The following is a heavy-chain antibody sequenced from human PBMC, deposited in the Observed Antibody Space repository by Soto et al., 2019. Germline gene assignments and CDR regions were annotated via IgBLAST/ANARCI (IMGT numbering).Heavy chain of an antibody. CDR2: IYYSGVT. Sequence: PSETLSLTCSVSGGSIRSYYWSWVRQSPEKGLEWIGYIYYSGVTNYNPSLKSRVTLSINTPKSQFSLELRSVTAADTAVYYGATSYDAKTFPFDRWGQGTLVTVSS. CDR3: ATSYDAKTFPFDR. D-gene: IGHD5-12*01. CDR1: GGSIRSYY. J-gene: IGHJ4*02. V-gene: IGHV4-59*01.